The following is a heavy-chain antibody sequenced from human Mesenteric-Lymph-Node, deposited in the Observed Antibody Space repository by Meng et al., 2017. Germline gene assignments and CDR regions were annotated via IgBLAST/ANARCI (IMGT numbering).Heavy chain of an antibody. CDR2: INPNSGGT. CDR1: GGTFSSYA. CDR3: ARDSRAYYYGSGSNDAFDI. V-gene: IGHV1-2*02. J-gene: IGHJ3*02. D-gene: IGHD3-10*01. Sequence: ASVKVSCKASGGTFSSYAISWVRQAPGQGLEWMGWINPNSGGTNYAQKFQGRVTMTRDTSISTAYMELSRLRSDDTAVYYCARDSRAYYYGSGSNDAFDIWGQGTMVTVSS.